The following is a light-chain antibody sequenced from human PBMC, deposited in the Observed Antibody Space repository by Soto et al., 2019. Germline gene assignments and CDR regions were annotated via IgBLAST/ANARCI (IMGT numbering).Light chain of an antibody. Sequence: EIVMTQSPATLSVSPGERATLSCRASQSVSSNLAWYQQKPGQAPRLLIYGASTRATGIPARFSGSGSGTEFTLTISSLQSEDFAVSYCQQYNNWPPTCGQGTKVEIK. V-gene: IGKV3-15*01. J-gene: IGKJ1*01. CDR1: QSVSSN. CDR3: QQYNNWPPT. CDR2: GAS.